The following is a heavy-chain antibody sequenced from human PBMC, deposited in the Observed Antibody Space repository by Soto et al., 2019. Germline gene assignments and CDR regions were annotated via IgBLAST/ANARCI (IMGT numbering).Heavy chain of an antibody. V-gene: IGHV4-4*08. D-gene: IGHD3-10*01. CDR3: ASMGYHYGSGTYPLDY. J-gene: IGHJ4*02. CDR2: MYNSGST. CDR1: GGSISSDY. Sequence: QVQLQESGPGLVKPSETLSLTCTVSGGSISSDYWTWIRQPPGQGLEWIGFMYNSGSTHYNPSLKGLVTIYIDTSNNQFSQNLRSLTAAAAAVYYGASMGYHYGSGTYPLDYWGQGTLVTVSS.